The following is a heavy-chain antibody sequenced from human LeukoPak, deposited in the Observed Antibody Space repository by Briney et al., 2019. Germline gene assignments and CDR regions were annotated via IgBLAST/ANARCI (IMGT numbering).Heavy chain of an antibody. CDR1: GGSISSSSYY. Sequence: SETLSLTCTVSGGSISSSSYYWGWIRQPPGKGLEWIGSIYYSGSTYYNPSLKSRVTISVDTSKNQFSLKLRSVTAADTAVYYCASLGWGGDYLTGAQGTLVTVSS. D-gene: IGHD2-21*02. CDR2: IYYSGST. V-gene: IGHV4-39*01. J-gene: IGHJ4*02. CDR3: ASLGWGGDYLT.